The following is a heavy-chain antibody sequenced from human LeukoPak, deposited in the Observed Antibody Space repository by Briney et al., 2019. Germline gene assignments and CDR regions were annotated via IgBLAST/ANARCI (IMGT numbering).Heavy chain of an antibody. CDR2: IYSGGST. J-gene: IGHJ6*02. V-gene: IGHV3-53*01. CDR1: GFTVSSNY. D-gene: IGHD3-3*01. Sequence: GGSLRLSCAASGFTVSSNYMSWVRQAPGKGLEWVSVIYSGGSTYYADSVKGRFTISRDNSKNTLFLQMNSLRAEDTAPYYCAKSVAIYFYYGLDVWGQGTTVTVSS. CDR3: AKSVAIYFYYGLDV.